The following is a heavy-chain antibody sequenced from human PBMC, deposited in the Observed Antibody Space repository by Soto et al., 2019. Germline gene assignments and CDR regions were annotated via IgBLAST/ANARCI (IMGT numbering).Heavy chain of an antibody. Sequence: SVKVSCKASGGTSSSYTISWVRQAPGQGLEWMGGIIPIFGTANYAQKFQGRVTITADESTSTAYMELSSLRSEDTAVYYCARDQGTGTTSYYYYGMDVWGQGTTVTVSS. V-gene: IGHV1-69*13. J-gene: IGHJ6*02. CDR2: IIPIFGTA. CDR1: GGTSSSYT. D-gene: IGHD1-7*01. CDR3: ARDQGTGTTSYYYYGMDV.